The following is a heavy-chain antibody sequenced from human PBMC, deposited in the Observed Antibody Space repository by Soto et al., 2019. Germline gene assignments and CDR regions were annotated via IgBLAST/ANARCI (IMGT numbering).Heavy chain of an antibody. CDR3: ARHYNLPDY. J-gene: IGHJ4*02. CDR1: GDSISSGDYY. Sequence: QVQLQESGPGLVKPSQTLSLTCTVSGDSISSGDYYWSWIRQPPGKGLEWIGYIYYTGITKYNPSLKSRLTISMDTSKNQFSLKVTSVTAADTAIYYCARHYNLPDYWGRGTLVTVSS. D-gene: IGHD1-1*01. V-gene: IGHV4-30-4*01. CDR2: IYYTGIT.